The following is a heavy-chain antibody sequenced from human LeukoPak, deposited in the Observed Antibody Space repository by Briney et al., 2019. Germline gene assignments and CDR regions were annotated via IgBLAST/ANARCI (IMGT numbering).Heavy chain of an antibody. Sequence: ASVKVSCKASGYTFTSYGISWVRQAPGQGLEWVGWISAYNGNTNYAQKLQGRVTMTTDTYTSTAYMELRSLRSDDTAVYYCARVHTAMAIAPFDYWGQGTLVTVSS. V-gene: IGHV1-18*01. CDR3: ARVHTAMAIAPFDY. CDR2: ISAYNGNT. J-gene: IGHJ4*02. CDR1: GYTFTSYG. D-gene: IGHD5-18*01.